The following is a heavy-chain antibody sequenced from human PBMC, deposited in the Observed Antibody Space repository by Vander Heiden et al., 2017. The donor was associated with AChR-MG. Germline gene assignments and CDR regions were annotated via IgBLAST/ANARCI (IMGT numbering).Heavy chain of an antibody. J-gene: IGHJ5*01. Sequence: QVQLVQSGGGVVQPGTSLRLPCAVSGFTFRTSGMDWVRQAPGKGLEWVAVIWDDGSKQYYADSVKGRFTISRDDSKNTLYLQMNSLRGEDTAVYYCARHRGSFPGGWFESWGQGTLVTVSS. CDR2: IWDDGSKQ. CDR1: GFTFRTSG. D-gene: IGHD1-26*01. CDR3: ARHRGSFPGGWFES. V-gene: IGHV3-33*01.